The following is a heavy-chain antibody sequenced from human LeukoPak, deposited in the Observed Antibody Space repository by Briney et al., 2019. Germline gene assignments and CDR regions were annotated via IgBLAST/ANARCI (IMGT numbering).Heavy chain of an antibody. CDR3: ARGDDSSGYYDRHAFDI. D-gene: IGHD3-22*01. CDR1: GFTFSSYA. CDR2: ISYDGSNK. J-gene: IGHJ3*02. Sequence: GGSLRLSCAASGFTFSSYAMHWVRQAPGKGLEWVAVISYDGSNKYYADSVKGRFTISRDSSKNTLYLQMNSLRAEDTAVYYCARGDDSSGYYDRHAFDIWGQGTTVTVSS. V-gene: IGHV3-30*04.